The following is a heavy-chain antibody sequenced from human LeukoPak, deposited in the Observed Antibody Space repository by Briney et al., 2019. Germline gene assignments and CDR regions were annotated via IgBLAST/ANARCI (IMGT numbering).Heavy chain of an antibody. J-gene: IGHJ4*02. Sequence: GASVKVSCKASGGTSSSYAISWVRQAPGQGLEWMGRIIPILGIANYAQKFQGRVTITADKSTSTAYMELSSLRSEDTAVYYCARDHIVGATTSDYWGQGTLVTVSS. CDR2: IIPILGIA. D-gene: IGHD1-26*01. V-gene: IGHV1-69*04. CDR3: ARDHIVGATTSDY. CDR1: GGTSSSYA.